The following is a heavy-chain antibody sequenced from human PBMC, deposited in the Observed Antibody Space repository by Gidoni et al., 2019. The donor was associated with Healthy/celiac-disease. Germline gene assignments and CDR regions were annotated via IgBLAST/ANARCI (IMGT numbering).Heavy chain of an antibody. J-gene: IGHJ3*02. D-gene: IGHD3-22*01. CDR3: ARVAGDSSGYFDAFDI. V-gene: IGHV4-38-2*02. CDR1: GYSISCGYY. CDR2: IYHSGST. Sequence: QVQLQESGPGLVKPSETLSLTCTVSGYSISCGYYWGWIRQPPGKGLEWIGSIYHSGSTYYNPSLKSRVTISVDTSKNQFSLKLSSVTAADTAVYYCARVAGDSSGYFDAFDIWGQGTMVTVSS.